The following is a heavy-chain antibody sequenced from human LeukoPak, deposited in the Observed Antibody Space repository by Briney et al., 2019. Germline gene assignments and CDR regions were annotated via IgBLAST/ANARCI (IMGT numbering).Heavy chain of an antibody. V-gene: IGHV4-59*08. CDR2: IYYSGST. J-gene: IGHJ6*03. Sequence: SETLSLTCTVSGGSISSYYRSWIRQPPGKGLEWIGYIYYSGSTNYNPSLKSRVIISVDTSKNQFSLKLSSVTAADTAVYYCARHFAFSYYYMDVWGKGTTVTVSS. CDR1: GGSISSYY. CDR3: ARHFAFSYYYMDV.